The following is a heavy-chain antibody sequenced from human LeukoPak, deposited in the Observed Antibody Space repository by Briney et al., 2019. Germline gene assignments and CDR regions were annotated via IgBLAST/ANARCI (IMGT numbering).Heavy chain of an antibody. J-gene: IGHJ6*03. Sequence: GASVKVSCKASGYTFTSYGISWVRQAPGQGLEWMGWISAYNGNTNYAQKLQGRVTMTRDTSISTAYMELSRLRSDDTAVYYCARYYYGSGSPYYYYMDVWGKGTTVTVSS. D-gene: IGHD3-10*01. CDR2: ISAYNGNT. CDR1: GYTFTSYG. CDR3: ARYYYGSGSPYYYYMDV. V-gene: IGHV1-18*01.